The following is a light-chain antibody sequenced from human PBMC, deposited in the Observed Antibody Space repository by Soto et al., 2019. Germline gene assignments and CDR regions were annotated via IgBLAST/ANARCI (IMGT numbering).Light chain of an antibody. CDR1: SCSVGTDYD. V-gene: IGLV1-40*01. J-gene: IGLJ2*01. CDR2: GST. CDR3: QSCASSLSGSVV. Sequence: QSVLTQPASVSGAPGQRVAISCTGSSCSVGTDYDVNWYQHLPGPAPKLLIYGSTHRPSGVPDRFSGSKSGTSASLSITGLEAEDAGDDYCQSCASSLSGSVVFGGGTKVTVL.